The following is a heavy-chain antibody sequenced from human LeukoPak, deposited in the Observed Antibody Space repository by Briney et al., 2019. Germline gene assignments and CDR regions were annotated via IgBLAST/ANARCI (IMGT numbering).Heavy chain of an antibody. J-gene: IGHJ3*01. V-gene: IGHV4-38-2*02. CDR1: GYSISSGYY. D-gene: IGHD3-22*01. Sequence: SETLSLTCTVSGYSISSGYYWGWIRRPPGKGLEWIGSIYHSGSTYYNPSLKSRITISVDTSKNQFSLKLSSVTASDTAVYYCARGNYYDSRTYYRAFDVWGQGTMVTVSS. CDR2: IYHSGST. CDR3: ARGNYYDSRTYYRAFDV.